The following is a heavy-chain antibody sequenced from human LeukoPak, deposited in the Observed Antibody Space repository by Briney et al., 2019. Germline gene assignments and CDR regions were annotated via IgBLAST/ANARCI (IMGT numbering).Heavy chain of an antibody. Sequence: SETLSLTCAVHGGSFSGYYWTWIRQSPGKGLEWIGEINHSGSTKYNPSLKSRVTISVDTSKNQFSLKLSSVTAADTAVYYCARGPTIDYDILTGYYYFDCWGQGTLVTVSS. CDR2: INHSGST. CDR3: ARGPTIDYDILTGYYYFDC. CDR1: GGSFSGYY. J-gene: IGHJ4*02. D-gene: IGHD3-9*01. V-gene: IGHV4-34*01.